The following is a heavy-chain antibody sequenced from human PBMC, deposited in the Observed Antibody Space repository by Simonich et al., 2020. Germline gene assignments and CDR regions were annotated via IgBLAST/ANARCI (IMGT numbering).Heavy chain of an antibody. V-gene: IGHV4-59*08. Sequence: QVQLQESGPVLVKPSETLSLTCTVSGGSISSYYWSWIRQPPGKGLDGIGYIYYSGSTNYNPSLKSRVTISVDTSKNQFSLKLSSVTAADTAVYYCARHDRWLQFYFDYWGQGTLVTVSS. CDR3: ARHDRWLQFYFDY. D-gene: IGHD5-12*01. CDR1: GGSISSYY. CDR2: IYYSGST. J-gene: IGHJ4*02.